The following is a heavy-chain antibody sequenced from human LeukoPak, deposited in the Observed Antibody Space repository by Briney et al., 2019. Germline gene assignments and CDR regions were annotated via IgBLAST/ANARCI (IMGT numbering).Heavy chain of an antibody. Sequence: SETLSLTCTVSGGSISSHYWSWIRQPPGKGLEWIGYIYYSGSTNYNPSLKSRVTISVDTSKNQFSLKLSSVTAADTAVYYCARREYSYCSLDNWGQGTLVTVSS. CDR1: GGSISSHY. D-gene: IGHD5-18*01. V-gene: IGHV4-59*08. CDR3: ARREYSYCSLDN. J-gene: IGHJ4*02. CDR2: IYYSGST.